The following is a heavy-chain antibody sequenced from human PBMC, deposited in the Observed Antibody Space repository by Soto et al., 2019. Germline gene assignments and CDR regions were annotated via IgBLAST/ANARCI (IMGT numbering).Heavy chain of an antibody. CDR1: GYTFINYG. D-gene: IGHD3-22*01. Sequence: QVQLVQSGAEVKKPGASVKVSCKASGYTFINYGVTWVRQAPGQGLEWMGWISTYNGNTNYAQKLQGRVTMTTDTSTSTAYMELRSLRSDDTAVYYCARVHYDSRGYYSPDVWGQMTTVTVSS. V-gene: IGHV1-18*01. CDR2: ISTYNGNT. CDR3: ARVHYDSRGYYSPDV. J-gene: IGHJ6*02.